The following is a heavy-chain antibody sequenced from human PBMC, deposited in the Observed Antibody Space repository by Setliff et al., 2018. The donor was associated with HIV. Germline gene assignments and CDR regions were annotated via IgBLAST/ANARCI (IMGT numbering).Heavy chain of an antibody. CDR2: IYITGST. CDR3: TRTPGAWQNYFDY. Sequence: SETLSLTCSVSGGSINRGTYYWTWIRQSAGKGLERIGHIYITGSTDYNPSLKSRVTISVDTSKNQFSLKLTSVTATDTAIYYCTRTPGAWQNYFDYWGQGTPVTVSS. V-gene: IGHV4-61*09. J-gene: IGHJ4*02. CDR1: GGSINRGTYY. D-gene: IGHD2-15*01.